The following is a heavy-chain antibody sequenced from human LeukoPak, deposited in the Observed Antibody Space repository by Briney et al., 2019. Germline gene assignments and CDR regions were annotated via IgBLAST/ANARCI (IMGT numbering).Heavy chain of an antibody. CDR1: VAAVSSYA. CDR2: IIPIFGTA. D-gene: IGHD2-15*01. CDR3: ASTLIPRYCSGGSCYGYYYYMDV. V-gene: IGHV1-69*13. Sequence: SVKVSCKASVAAVSSYAISWVRQAPGQGLEWMGGIIPIFGTANYAQKFQGRVTITADESTSTAYMELSSLRSEDTAVYYCASTLIPRYCSGGSCYGYYYYMDVWGKGTTVTVSS. J-gene: IGHJ6*03.